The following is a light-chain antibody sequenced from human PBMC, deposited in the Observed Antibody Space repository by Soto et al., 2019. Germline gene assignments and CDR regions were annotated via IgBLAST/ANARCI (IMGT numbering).Light chain of an antibody. J-gene: IGLJ1*01. Sequence: QSALTQPASVSGSPGQSITISCTGTSSDVGDYNYVSWYQQHPGKAPKLMIYEVSNRPSGVSNRFSCSKSGNTASLTISGLQAEDEADYYCSSYTRSSTLYVFGTGTKVTVL. CDR3: SSYTRSSTLYV. V-gene: IGLV2-14*01. CDR2: EVS. CDR1: SSDVGDYNY.